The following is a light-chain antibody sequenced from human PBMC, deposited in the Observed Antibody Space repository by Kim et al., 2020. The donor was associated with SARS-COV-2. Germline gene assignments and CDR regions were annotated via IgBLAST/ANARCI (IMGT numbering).Light chain of an antibody. V-gene: IGLV3-19*01. CDR1: SLRSYY. J-gene: IGLJ1*01. CDR3: NSRDSSGNHNV. CDR2: GKN. Sequence: SSELTQDPAVSVALGQTVRITCQVDSLRSYYASWYQQKPGQAPVLVIYGKNNRPSVIPDRFSGSSSGNTASLTITGAQAEDEADYYCNSRDSSGNHNVFGTGTKVTVL.